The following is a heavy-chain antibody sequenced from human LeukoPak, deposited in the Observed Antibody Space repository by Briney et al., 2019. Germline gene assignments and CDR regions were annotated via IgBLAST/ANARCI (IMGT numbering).Heavy chain of an antibody. J-gene: IGHJ4*02. V-gene: IGHV3-23*01. CDR3: ANLAVGPIVATRAYEFDY. CDR1: GFTFSSYA. D-gene: IGHD5-12*01. Sequence: QAGGSLRLSCAASGFTFSSYAMSWVRQAPGKGLEWVSAISGSGGSTYYADSVKGRFTISRDNSKNTLYLQMNSLRAEDTAVYYCANLAVGPIVATRAYEFDYWGQGTLVTVSS. CDR2: ISGSGGST.